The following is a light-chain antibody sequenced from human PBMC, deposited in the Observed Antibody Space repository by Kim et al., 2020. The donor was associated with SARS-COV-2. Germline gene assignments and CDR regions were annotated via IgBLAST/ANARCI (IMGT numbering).Light chain of an antibody. Sequence: EPASLSCRSSPTLLPGNGYYYLDWFLQKPGQSPQLLIYLGSNRASGVPDRFSGSGSGTDSTLKISRVVAEDVGVYYCMQTLLTPRTFGQGTKLEI. J-gene: IGKJ2*01. CDR3: MQTLLTPRT. CDR2: LGS. CDR1: PTLLPGNGYYY. V-gene: IGKV2-28*01.